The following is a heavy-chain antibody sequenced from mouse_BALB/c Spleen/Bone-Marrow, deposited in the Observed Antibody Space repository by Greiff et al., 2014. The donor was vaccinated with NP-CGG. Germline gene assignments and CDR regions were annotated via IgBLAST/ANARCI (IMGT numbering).Heavy chain of an antibody. CDR2: INPSRGYT. V-gene: IGHV1-4*01. CDR3: AREGYGNYAY. CDR1: GYTFTSYT. J-gene: IGHJ3*01. Sequence: QVQLQQPGAELARPGASVKMSCKASGYTFTSYTMHWVKQRPGQGLEWIGSINPSRGYTNYNQKFKDKATLTADKSSSTAYMQLSSLTSEDSAVYYCAREGYGNYAYWGQGTLVTVSA. D-gene: IGHD2-10*02.